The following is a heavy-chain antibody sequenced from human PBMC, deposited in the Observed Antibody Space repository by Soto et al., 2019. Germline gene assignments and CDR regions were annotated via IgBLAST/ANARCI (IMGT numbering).Heavy chain of an antibody. Sequence: GGSLRLSCAASGFTFSGSAMHWVRQASGKGLEWVGRIRSKANSYATAYAASVKGRFTISRDDSKNTAYLQMNSLKTEDTAVYYCTRPSSYSNFDYWGQGTLVTVSS. J-gene: IGHJ4*02. CDR3: TRPSSYSNFDY. D-gene: IGHD4-4*01. CDR1: GFTFSGSA. CDR2: IRSKANSYAT. V-gene: IGHV3-73*01.